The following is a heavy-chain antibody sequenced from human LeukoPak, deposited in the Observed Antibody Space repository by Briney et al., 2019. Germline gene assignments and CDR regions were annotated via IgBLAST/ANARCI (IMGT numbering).Heavy chain of an antibody. J-gene: IGHJ4*02. D-gene: IGHD1-26*01. CDR1: GFTFSNAW. CDR3: TRIIKSGSFDY. CDR2: IKSITDGGTT. Sequence: GGSLRLSCAASGFTFSNAWMSWVRQAPGKGLEWVGRIKSITDGGTTDYAAPVKGRFTISRDDSKNTLYLQMNSLKTEDTAVYYCTRIIKSGSFDYWGQGVLVTVSS. V-gene: IGHV3-15*01.